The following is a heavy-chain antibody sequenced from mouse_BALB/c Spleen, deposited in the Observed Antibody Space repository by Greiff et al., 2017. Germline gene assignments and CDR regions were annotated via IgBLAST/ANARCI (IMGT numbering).Heavy chain of an antibody. CDR1: GYTFTSYW. J-gene: IGHJ2*01. CDR3: ARGGLWCDY. D-gene: IGHD1-1*02. CDR2: IAPGSGST. Sequence: DLVKPGASVKLSCKASGYTFTSYWINWIKQRPGQGLEWIGRIAPGSGSTYYNEMFKGKATLTVDTSSSTAYIQLSSLSSEDSAVYFCARGGLWCDYWGQGTTLTVSS. V-gene: IGHV1S41*01.